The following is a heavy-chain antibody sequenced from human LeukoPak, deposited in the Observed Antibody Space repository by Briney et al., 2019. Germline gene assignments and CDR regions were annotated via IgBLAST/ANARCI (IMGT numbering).Heavy chain of an antibody. Sequence: GGSLRLSCAASGFTFSSYWMSWVRQAPGKGLEWVGFIRSKAYGGTTKNAASVKGRFTISRDDSRSIAYLQMNSLKTEDTAVYYCTRRYNYDSSGYYYVRDAFDIWGQGTMVTVSS. J-gene: IGHJ3*02. CDR1: GFTFSSYW. D-gene: IGHD3-22*01. CDR2: IRSKAYGGTT. CDR3: TRRYNYDSSGYYYVRDAFDI. V-gene: IGHV3-49*04.